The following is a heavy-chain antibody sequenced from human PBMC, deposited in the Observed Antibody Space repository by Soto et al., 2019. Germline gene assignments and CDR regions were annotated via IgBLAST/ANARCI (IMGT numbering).Heavy chain of an antibody. CDR2: IWYDGSNK. Sequence: ALRLSCAASGFTFSSYGMHWVRQAPGKGLEWVAVIWYDGSNKYYADSVKGRFTISRDNSKNTLCLQMNSLRAEDTAVYYCARDSTLYYDSSGYCDYWGQGTLVTVSS. V-gene: IGHV3-33*01. J-gene: IGHJ4*02. CDR3: ARDSTLYYDSSGYCDY. CDR1: GFTFSSYG. D-gene: IGHD3-22*01.